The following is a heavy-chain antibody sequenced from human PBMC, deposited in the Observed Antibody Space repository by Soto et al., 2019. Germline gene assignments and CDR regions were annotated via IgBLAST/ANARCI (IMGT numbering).Heavy chain of an antibody. Sequence: SETLSLTCAVYGGPFSGYYWSWIRQPPGKGLEWIGEINHSGSTNYNPSLKSRVTISVDTSKNQFSLKLSSVTAADTAVYYCARGVLTTGGDFYYFDYWGQGTLVTVSS. CDR3: ARGVLTTGGDFYYFDY. V-gene: IGHV4-34*01. CDR1: GGPFSGYY. J-gene: IGHJ4*02. CDR2: INHSGST. D-gene: IGHD4-17*01.